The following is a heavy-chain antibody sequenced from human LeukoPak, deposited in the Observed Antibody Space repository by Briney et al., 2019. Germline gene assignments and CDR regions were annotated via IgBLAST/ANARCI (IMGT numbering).Heavy chain of an antibody. Sequence: PGGSLRLSCAASGFTFSSYGMHWVRQAPGKGLEWVAVIWYDGSNKYYADSVKGRFTISRDNSKNTLYLQMNSLRAEDTAVYYCARDAYGSSTSCYEIDYWGQGTLVTVSS. CDR2: IWYDGSNK. V-gene: IGHV3-33*01. CDR3: ARDAYGSSTSCYEIDY. J-gene: IGHJ4*02. CDR1: GFTFSSYG. D-gene: IGHD2-2*01.